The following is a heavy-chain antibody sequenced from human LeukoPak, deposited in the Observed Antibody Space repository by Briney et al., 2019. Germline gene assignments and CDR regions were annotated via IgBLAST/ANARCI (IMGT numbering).Heavy chain of an antibody. CDR2: IKQDGSEK. J-gene: IGHJ6*02. CDR1: GFTFSNYW. CDR3: TRGRGMDV. V-gene: IGHV3-7*01. Sequence: GGSLRLSCAASGFTFSNYWMNSVRQAPGKGLECVANIKQDGSEKYYVDSVKGRFTISRDNAKNSLYLQINSLRAEDTAVYYCTRGRGMDVWGQGTTVTVFS.